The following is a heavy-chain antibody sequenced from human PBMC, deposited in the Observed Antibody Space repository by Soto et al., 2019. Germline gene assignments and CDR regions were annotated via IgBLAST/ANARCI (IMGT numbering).Heavy chain of an antibody. CDR2: ISYDGSNK. J-gene: IGHJ6*02. CDR3: VRDRGIARFYYYYGMDV. D-gene: IGHD6-13*01. CDR1: GFTFSSYA. Sequence: GGSLRLSCAASGFTFSSYAMHWVRQAPGKGLEWVAVISYDGSNKYYADSVKGRFTISRDNSKNTLYLQMNSLRAEDTAVYYCVRDRGIARFYYYYGMDVWGQGTTVTSP. V-gene: IGHV3-30-3*01.